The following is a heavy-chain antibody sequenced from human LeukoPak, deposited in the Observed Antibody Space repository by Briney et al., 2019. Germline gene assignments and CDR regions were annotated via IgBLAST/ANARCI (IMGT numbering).Heavy chain of an antibody. V-gene: IGHV1-58*02. CDR2: IVVGSGNT. Sequence: SVTVSCKASGFTFTSSAMQWVRQARGQRLAWIGWIVVGSGNTNYAQKFQERVTITRDMSTSTAYMELSSLRSEDTAVYYCAAVAGHNPDDAFDIWGQGTMVTVSS. CDR3: AAVAGHNPDDAFDI. J-gene: IGHJ3*02. CDR1: GFTFTSSA. D-gene: IGHD6-19*01.